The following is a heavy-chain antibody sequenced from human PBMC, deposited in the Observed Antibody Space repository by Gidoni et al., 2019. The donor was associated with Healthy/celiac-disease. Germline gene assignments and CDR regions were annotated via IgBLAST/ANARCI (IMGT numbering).Heavy chain of an antibody. CDR1: GGSISSGGYY. D-gene: IGHD3-3*01. CDR2: IYYSGST. V-gene: IGHV4-31*03. Sequence: QVQLQESGPGLVKPSQTLSITCTVSGGSISSGGYYWSWIRQHPGKGLEWIGYIYYSGSTYYNPSLKSRVTISVDTSKNQFSLKLSSVTAADTAVYYCARVDTIFGGVITQGWFDPWGQGTLVTVSS. CDR3: ARVDTIFGGVITQGWFDP. J-gene: IGHJ5*02.